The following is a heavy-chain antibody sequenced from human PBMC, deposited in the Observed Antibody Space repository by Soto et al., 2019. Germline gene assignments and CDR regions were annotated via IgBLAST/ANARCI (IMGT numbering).Heavy chain of an antibody. Sequence: ASETLSLTCAFYGRSFSGYYWSWIRRPPGKGLEWIGEINHSGSTNYNPSLKSRVTISVDTSKTQFSLQLSSVTAADTAVYYCARGPYVVAGPSFQHWGQGTLVTVSS. CDR3: ARGPYVVAGPSFQH. J-gene: IGHJ1*01. V-gene: IGHV4-34*01. CDR1: GRSFSGYY. D-gene: IGHD6-19*01. CDR2: INHSGST.